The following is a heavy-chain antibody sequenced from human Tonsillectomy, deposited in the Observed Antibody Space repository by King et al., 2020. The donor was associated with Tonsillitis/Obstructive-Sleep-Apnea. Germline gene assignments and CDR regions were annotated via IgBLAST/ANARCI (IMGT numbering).Heavy chain of an antibody. CDR2: IKQDGGEK. J-gene: IGHJ4*02. D-gene: IGHD6-19*01. Sequence: VQLVESGGGLVQPGGSLRLSCAASGFTFSSYWMSWVRQAPGKGLEWVAYIKQDGGEKYYVDSVKGRFTISRDNAKNSLYLQMNSLRAEDTAVYYCARDGGSSGRIFDYWGQGTLVTVSS. V-gene: IGHV3-7*03. CDR1: GFTFSSYW. CDR3: ARDGGSSGRIFDY.